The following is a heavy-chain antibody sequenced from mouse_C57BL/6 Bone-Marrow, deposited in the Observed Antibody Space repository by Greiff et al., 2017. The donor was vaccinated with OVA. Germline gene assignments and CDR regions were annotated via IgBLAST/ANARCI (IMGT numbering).Heavy chain of an antibody. Sequence: QVQLQQSGAELVRPGTSVKVSCKASGYAFTNYLIEWVKQRPGQGLEWIGVINPGSGGTNYTEKFKGKATLTADKSSSTAYMKLSSLTSEDSAVYFCARSLITTVVAHFDDWGKGTTLTVSS. J-gene: IGHJ2*01. CDR2: INPGSGGT. D-gene: IGHD1-1*01. CDR1: GYAFTNYL. V-gene: IGHV1-54*01. CDR3: ARSLITTVVAHFDD.